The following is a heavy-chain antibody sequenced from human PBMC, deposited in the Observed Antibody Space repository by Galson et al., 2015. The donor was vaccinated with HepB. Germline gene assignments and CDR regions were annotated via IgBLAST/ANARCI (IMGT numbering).Heavy chain of an antibody. V-gene: IGHV3-73*01. Sequence: SLRLSCAASGFTFSGYAMYWVRQASGKGLEWVGRIGSKTNSYATTYAASVKGRFTISRDDSKNTAYLQMNSLRTEDTAVYYCTRLGSNMVQGVIYNWFDPWGQGTLVTVSS. CDR2: IGSKTNSYAT. D-gene: IGHD3-10*01. CDR1: GFTFSGYA. J-gene: IGHJ5*02. CDR3: TRLGSNMVQGVIYNWFDP.